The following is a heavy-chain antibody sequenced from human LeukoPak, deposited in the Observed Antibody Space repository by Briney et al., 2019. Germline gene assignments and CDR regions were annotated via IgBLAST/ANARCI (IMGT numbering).Heavy chain of an antibody. CDR3: AKHWSYCSTTSCFFNYYYYYMDV. D-gene: IGHD2-2*01. J-gene: IGHJ6*03. Sequence: PGGSLRLSCAASGLTFSAYGMSWVRQSPRKGLEWVSGVSGADGTTYYADSVKGRFTISRDNSKSTLYLQMNNLRAEDTAVYYCAKHWSYCSTTSCFFNYYYYYMDVWGKGTTVTVSS. CDR1: GLTFSAYG. CDR2: VSGADGTT. V-gene: IGHV3-23*01.